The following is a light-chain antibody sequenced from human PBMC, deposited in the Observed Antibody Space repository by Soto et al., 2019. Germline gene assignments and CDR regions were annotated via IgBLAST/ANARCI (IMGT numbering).Light chain of an antibody. CDR3: QTWGTGIQV. Sequence: QSVLTQSPSASASLGASVKLTCTLSSGHSSYAIAWHQQQPEKGPRYLMKLNSDGSHSKGDGIPDRPSGSSSGAERYLTISSLQSEDEADYYCQTWGTGIQVFGGGTKLTVL. CDR2: LNSDGSH. V-gene: IGLV4-69*01. J-gene: IGLJ2*01. CDR1: SGHSSYA.